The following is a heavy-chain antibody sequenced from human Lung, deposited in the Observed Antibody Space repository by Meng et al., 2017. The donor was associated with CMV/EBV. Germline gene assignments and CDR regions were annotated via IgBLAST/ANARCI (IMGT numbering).Heavy chain of an antibody. Sequence: VAGASISSGGYSWSWIRQPPGKGLEWIGYIGHTGSTYFNLSLKSRLRISVDTSSNRFSLRLSSVTAADTAVYYCARGYGNNPMAFDHWGQGTLVTVSS. CDR1: GASISSGGYS. CDR3: ARGYGNNPMAFDH. V-gene: IGHV4-30-2*01. J-gene: IGHJ4*02. CDR2: IGHTGST. D-gene: IGHD1-14*01.